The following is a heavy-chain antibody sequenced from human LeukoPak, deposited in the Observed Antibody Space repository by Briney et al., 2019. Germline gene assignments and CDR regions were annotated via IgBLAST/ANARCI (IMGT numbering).Heavy chain of an antibody. D-gene: IGHD5-24*01. J-gene: IGHJ3*02. CDR2: IYYSGST. Sequence: KSSETLSLTCTVSGGSISSYYWSWIWQPPGKGLEWIGYIYYSGSTNYNPSLKSRVTISVDTSKNQFSLKLSSVTAADTAVYYCARGWVDAFDIWGQGTMVTVSS. V-gene: IGHV4-59*01. CDR3: ARGWVDAFDI. CDR1: GGSISSYY.